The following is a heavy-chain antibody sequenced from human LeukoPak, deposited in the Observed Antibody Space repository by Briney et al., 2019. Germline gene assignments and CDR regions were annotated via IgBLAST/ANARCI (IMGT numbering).Heavy chain of an antibody. D-gene: IGHD6-6*01. CDR2: ISSSGSTI. CDR1: GFTFSDYY. Sequence: GGSLRLSCAASGFTFSDYYMSWIRQAPGKGLEWVSYISSSGSTIYYADSVKGRFTISRDNAKNSLYLQMNSLRAEDTAVYYCARDHGSSSSLEAGSVYWGQGTLVTVSS. J-gene: IGHJ4*02. CDR3: ARDHGSSSSLEAGSVY. V-gene: IGHV3-11*01.